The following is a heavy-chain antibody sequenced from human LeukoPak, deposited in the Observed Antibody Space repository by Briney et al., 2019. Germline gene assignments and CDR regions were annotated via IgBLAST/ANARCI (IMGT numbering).Heavy chain of an antibody. V-gene: IGHV3-33*01. Sequence: GGSLRLSCAASGFTFSSYGMHWVRQAPGKGLEWVAVIRYDGSNKYYADSVEGRFTISRDNSKNTLYLQMNSLRAEDTAVYYCARAQELLKGELDYWGQGTLVTVSS. J-gene: IGHJ4*02. CDR2: IRYDGSNK. D-gene: IGHD1-26*01. CDR3: ARAQELLKGELDY. CDR1: GFTFSSYG.